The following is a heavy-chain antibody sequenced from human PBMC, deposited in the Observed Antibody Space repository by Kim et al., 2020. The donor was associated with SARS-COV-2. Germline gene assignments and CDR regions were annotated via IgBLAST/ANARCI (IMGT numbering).Heavy chain of an antibody. Sequence: SETLSLTCAVYGGSFSGYYWSWIRQPPGKGLEWIGEINHSGSTNYNPSLKSRVTISVDTSKNQFSLKLSSVTAADTAVYYCARDSSGWYGGFDYWGQGTL. D-gene: IGHD6-19*01. CDR3: ARDSSGWYGGFDY. V-gene: IGHV4-34*01. J-gene: IGHJ4*02. CDR1: GGSFSGYY. CDR2: INHSGST.